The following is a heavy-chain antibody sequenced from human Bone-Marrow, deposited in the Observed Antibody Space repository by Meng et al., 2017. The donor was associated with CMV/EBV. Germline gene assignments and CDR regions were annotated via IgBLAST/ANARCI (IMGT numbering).Heavy chain of an antibody. V-gene: IGHV1-8*01. CDR3: ARQYSNSLTTDY. CDR2: MNPNSGNS. CDR1: GYTFTSYD. J-gene: IGHJ4*02. D-gene: IGHD6-6*01. Sequence: ASVKVSCKASGYTFTSYDINWVRQATGQGLEWMGLMNPNSGNSGYAQKFQGRVTMTRNTSISTAYMELSSLRSKDTAGYSCARQYSNSLTTDYWGQGTLVTVSS.